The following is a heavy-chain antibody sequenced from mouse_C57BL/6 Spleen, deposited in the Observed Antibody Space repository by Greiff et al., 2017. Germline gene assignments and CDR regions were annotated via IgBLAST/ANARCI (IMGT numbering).Heavy chain of an antibody. CDR3: ARGGYDYPYWYMDV. D-gene: IGHD2-4*01. CDR1: GFTFSDFY. J-gene: IGHJ1*03. V-gene: IGHV7-1*01. CDR2: SRNKANDYTT. Sequence: EVMLVESGGGLVQSGRSLRLSCATSGFTFSDFYMEWVRQAPGKGLEWIAASRNKANDYTTEYSASVKGRFIVSRDTSQTILYLQMKALRAEDTAIYYCARGGYDYPYWYMDVWGKGTTVTVSS.